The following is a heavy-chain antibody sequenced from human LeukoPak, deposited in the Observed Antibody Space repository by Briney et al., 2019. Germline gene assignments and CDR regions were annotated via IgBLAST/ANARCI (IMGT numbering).Heavy chain of an antibody. CDR1: GYTFTVYY. CDR2: INPNSGGT. CDR3: ARDGKETADRNTALDY. Sequence: ASVKVSCKASGYTFTVYYIHWVRQAPGQGLEWMGRINPNSGGTNYAQMFQGRVTMTRDTSISTAYIELSRLSPDDTAVYYCARDGKETADRNTALDYWGQGSLVTVSS. V-gene: IGHV1-2*06. J-gene: IGHJ4*02. D-gene: IGHD2-21*02.